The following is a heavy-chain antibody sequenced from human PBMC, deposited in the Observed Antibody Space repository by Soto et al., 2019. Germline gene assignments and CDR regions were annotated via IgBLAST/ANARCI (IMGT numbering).Heavy chain of an antibody. CDR3: ARVRDWFDP. CDR1: GGSFSGYY. CDR2: IDHSGYT. V-gene: IGHV4-34*01. Sequence: QVQLQQWGAGLLKPSETLSLTCAVYGGSFSGYYWNWIRQPPGKGLEWIGEIDHSGYTNCNPSLKSRVTISVNTSKNQFSLRLTSVTAADTAVYDCARVRDWFDPWGQGTLVTVSS. D-gene: IGHD3-3*01. J-gene: IGHJ5*02.